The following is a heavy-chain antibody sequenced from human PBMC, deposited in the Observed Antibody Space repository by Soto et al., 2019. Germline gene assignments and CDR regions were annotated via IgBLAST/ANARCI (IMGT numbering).Heavy chain of an antibody. CDR3: ARLWFGELLDGYGMDV. CDR1: GGTFSSYA. D-gene: IGHD3-10*01. J-gene: IGHJ6*02. Sequence: SVKVSCKASGGTFSSYAISWVRQAPGQGLEWMGGIIPIFGTANYAQKFQGRVTITADESTSTAYMELSSLRSEDTAVYYCARLWFGELLDGYGMDVWGQGTTVTVSS. V-gene: IGHV1-69*13. CDR2: IIPIFGTA.